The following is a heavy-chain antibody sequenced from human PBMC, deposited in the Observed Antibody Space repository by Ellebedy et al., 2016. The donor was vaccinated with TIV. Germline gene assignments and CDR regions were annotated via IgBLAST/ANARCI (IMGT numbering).Heavy chain of an antibody. D-gene: IGHD1-26*01. V-gene: IGHV3-74*01. CDR1: GFTFSRYW. Sequence: GESLKISCAASGFTFSRYWMHWVRQVPGKGLVWVSRINSDGSTTNYADSVKGRFTTSRDNAKNTLYLQMNSLRAEDTAVYYCAREGLVGATDSWGQGNMVTVSS. CDR2: INSDGSTT. CDR3: AREGLVGATDS. J-gene: IGHJ4*02.